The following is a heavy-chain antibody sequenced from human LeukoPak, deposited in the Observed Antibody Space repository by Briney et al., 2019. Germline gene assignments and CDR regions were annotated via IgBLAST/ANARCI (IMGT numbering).Heavy chain of an antibody. V-gene: IGHV4-34*09. Sequence: SETLSLTCAVYGGSFSGYYWSWIRQPPGKGLEWVGYATYTGITNYNPSLSSRVSTSVDTSKNQFSLNLRSVTAADTAVYYCAKDLYDSSAYFLGNDYWGQGTLVTVSS. CDR3: AKDLYDSSAYFLGNDY. J-gene: IGHJ4*02. CDR2: ATYTGIT. CDR1: GGSFSGYY. D-gene: IGHD3-22*01.